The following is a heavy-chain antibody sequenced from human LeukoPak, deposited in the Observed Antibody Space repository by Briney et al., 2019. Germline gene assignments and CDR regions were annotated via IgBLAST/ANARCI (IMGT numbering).Heavy chain of an antibody. Sequence: GGSLRLSCAASGFTFSTYWMHWVRQTPGEGLVWVSRINEHGSITDYADSVRDRFTISRDNAKNTLYLQMNSLRAEDTAMYYCARDVAGAESHWGHGTLVAVSS. V-gene: IGHV3-74*01. CDR3: ARDVAGAESH. D-gene: IGHD6-19*01. J-gene: IGHJ4*01. CDR1: GFTFSTYW. CDR2: INEHGSIT.